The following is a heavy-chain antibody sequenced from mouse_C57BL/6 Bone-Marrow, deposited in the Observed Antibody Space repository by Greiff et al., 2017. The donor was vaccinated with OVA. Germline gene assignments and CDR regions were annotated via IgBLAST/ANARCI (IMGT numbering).Heavy chain of an antibody. V-gene: IGHV5-6*01. CDR1: GFTFSSYG. CDR3: ARHDGYPDY. Sequence: EVKLVESGGDLVKPGGSLKLSCAASGFTFSSYGMSWVRQTPDKRLEWVATISSGGSYTYYPDSVKGRFTISRDNATNTLYLQMSSLKSEDTAMYYCARHDGYPDYWGQGTTLTVSS. CDR2: ISSGGSYT. J-gene: IGHJ2*01. D-gene: IGHD2-3*01.